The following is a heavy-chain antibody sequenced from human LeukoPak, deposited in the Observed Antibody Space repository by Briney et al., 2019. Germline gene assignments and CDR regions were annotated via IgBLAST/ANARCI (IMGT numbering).Heavy chain of an antibody. CDR2: ISGSGDKT. CDR1: GLTFSNYA. D-gene: IGHD2-15*01. CDR3: AKALPDGGSLDY. V-gene: IGHV3-23*01. Sequence: GGSLRLSCAASGLTFSNYAMSWVRQAPGKGLEWVSGISGSGDKTFYAASVEGRFTVSRDNSKNTLYLQVNSLRADDTAVYYCAKALPDGGSLDYWGQGTLVTVSS. J-gene: IGHJ4*02.